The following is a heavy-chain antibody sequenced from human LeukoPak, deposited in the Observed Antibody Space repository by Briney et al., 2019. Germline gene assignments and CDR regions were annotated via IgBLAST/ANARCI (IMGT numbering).Heavy chain of an antibody. CDR2: IIPIFGTA. CDR3: ARDGGYSSSSGRSELDY. V-gene: IGHV1-69*05. Sequence: SVKVSCKASGGTFSSYAISWVRQAPGQGLEWMGGIIPIFGTANYAQKFQGRVTITTDESTSTAYMELSSLRSEDTAVYYCARDGGYSSSSGRSELDYWGQGTLVTVSS. J-gene: IGHJ4*02. CDR1: GGTFSSYA. D-gene: IGHD6-6*01.